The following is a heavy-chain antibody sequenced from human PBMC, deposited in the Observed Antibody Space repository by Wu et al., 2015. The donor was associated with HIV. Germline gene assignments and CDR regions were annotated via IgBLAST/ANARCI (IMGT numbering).Heavy chain of an antibody. CDR1: GGTLSHYE. V-gene: IGHV1-69*05. Sequence: QVQLVQSGAEVKKPGSSVKVSCRASGGTLSHYEISWMRQAPGQGLEWMGGLSPLSVGGKYSQRFQGRVTMTMGEGSTTAYMELNSLRPDDTGLYFCARRLTLAGSPFDSWGQGTLVTVSS. D-gene: IGHD6-19*01. CDR3: ARRLTLAGSPFDS. CDR2: LSPLSVGG. J-gene: IGHJ4*02.